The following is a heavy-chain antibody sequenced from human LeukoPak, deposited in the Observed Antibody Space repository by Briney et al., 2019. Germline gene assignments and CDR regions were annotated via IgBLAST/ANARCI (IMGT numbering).Heavy chain of an antibody. Sequence: PSETLSLTCSVSGGSISSRSHYWGWIRQSPGKGLEWIGTIYYSGTTFYNPSLQSRVSISVDTSRNQFSLRLNSVTAADTAVYYCARRNDYDFWSGNQYYFDSWAQGTLVTVSS. J-gene: IGHJ4*02. D-gene: IGHD3-3*01. V-gene: IGHV4-39*01. CDR1: GGSISSRSHY. CDR2: IYYSGTT. CDR3: ARRNDYDFWSGNQYYFDS.